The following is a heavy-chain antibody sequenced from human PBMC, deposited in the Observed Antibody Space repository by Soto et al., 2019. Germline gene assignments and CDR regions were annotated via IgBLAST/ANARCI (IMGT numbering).Heavy chain of an antibody. CDR3: TTDSRTTLPEVRFDY. Sequence: PGGSLRLSCAASGFTFSSYGMHWVRQAPGKGLEWVGRIKSKTDGGSADYAAPVKGRFAISRDDSKNMVYLQMNSLKTEDTAVYYCTTDSRTTLPEVRFDYWGHGTLVTVSS. V-gene: IGHV3-15*07. D-gene: IGHD1-26*01. CDR1: GFTFSSYG. J-gene: IGHJ4*01. CDR2: IKSKTDGGSA.